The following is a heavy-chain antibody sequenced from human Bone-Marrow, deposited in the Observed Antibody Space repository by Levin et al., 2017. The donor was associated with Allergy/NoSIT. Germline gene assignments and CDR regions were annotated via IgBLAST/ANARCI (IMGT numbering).Heavy chain of an antibody. CDR1: GFMFHSYA. CDR2: ITTSGDNT. J-gene: IGHJ4*02. D-gene: IGHD6-19*01. CDR3: AKEEWLVRGFHY. V-gene: IGHV3-23*01. Sequence: GGSLRLSCAASGFMFHSYAMTWVRQAPGKGLEWVSGITTSGDNTYYADSVKGRFTISRDNSKNTLYLQMNSLRAEDTAVYYCAKEEWLVRGFHYWGQGTLVTVSS.